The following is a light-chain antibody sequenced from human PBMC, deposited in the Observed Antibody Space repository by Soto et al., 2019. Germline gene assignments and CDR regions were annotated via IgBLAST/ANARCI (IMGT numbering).Light chain of an antibody. CDR1: QSITRN. CDR3: QQYNNWPMWT. CDR2: GAS. Sequence: EVVLTQSPDTLSLPPGERATLSCRASQSITRNLAWYQQSPGQAPRLLIYGASTRATGIPARFSGSGSGTEFTLTINSLQSEDFAVYYCQQYNNWPMWTFGQGTKVDIK. J-gene: IGKJ1*01. V-gene: IGKV3-15*01.